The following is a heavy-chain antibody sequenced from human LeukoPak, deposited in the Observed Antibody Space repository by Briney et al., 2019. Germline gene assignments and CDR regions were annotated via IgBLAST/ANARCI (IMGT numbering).Heavy chain of an antibody. D-gene: IGHD4-17*01. CDR1: GFTFSSYA. J-gene: IGHJ4*02. V-gene: IGHV3-30-3*01. CDR2: ISYDGSNK. Sequence: GGSLRLSCAASGFTFSSYAMDWVRQAPGKGLEWVAVISYDGSNKYYADSVKGRFTISRDNSKNTLYLQMNSLRAEDTAVYYCARDQYGSYFDYWGQGTLVTVSS. CDR3: ARDQYGSYFDY.